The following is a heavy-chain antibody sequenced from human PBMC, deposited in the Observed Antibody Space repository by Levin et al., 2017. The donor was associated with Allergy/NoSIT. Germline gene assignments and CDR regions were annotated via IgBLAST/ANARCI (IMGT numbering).Heavy chain of an antibody. J-gene: IGHJ4*02. CDR3: ARDHDGEDEYFDF. CDR1: GFTFRTFW. D-gene: IGHD3-10*01. Sequence: GGSLRLSCAASGFTFRTFWMSWVRQAPGKGPEWVANIKQDGRDKYYVDSVEGRFTVSRDNAKNSLYLQMNSLRVEDTAVYYCARDHDGEDEYFDFWGQGTLVTVSS. V-gene: IGHV3-7*01. CDR2: IKQDGRDK.